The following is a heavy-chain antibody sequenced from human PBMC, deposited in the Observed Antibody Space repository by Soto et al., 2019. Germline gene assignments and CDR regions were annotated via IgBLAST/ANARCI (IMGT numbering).Heavy chain of an antibody. J-gene: IGHJ5*02. CDR2: VNHSGST. V-gene: IGHV4-34*01. CDR3: ARGGTGRFLPRQLFPYES. D-gene: IGHD6-13*01. CDR1: NGSFSGYY. Sequence: EQLHQWGAGLLKPSETLSLTCAVYNGSFSGYYWSWIRQTPGKGLEWIGEVNHSGSTNYNSSLKSRLTISVDTSKNQFSLKLSSVTAADTAVYYCARGGTGRFLPRQLFPYESWGQGTRVTVSS.